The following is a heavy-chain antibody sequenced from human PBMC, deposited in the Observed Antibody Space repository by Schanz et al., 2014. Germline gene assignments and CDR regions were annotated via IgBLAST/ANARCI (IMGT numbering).Heavy chain of an antibody. CDR1: GFTFSSYA. J-gene: IGHJ4*02. CDR2: ISDNGIST. V-gene: IGHV3-23*01. Sequence: EVQLLESGGGLVQPGGSLRLSCVASGFTFSSYAMSWVRQAPGKGLEWVSGISDNGISTYYADSVKGRFSISRENSKSILYLQMNGLRAEDTAVYYCAKAGSGWSAAGYYYWGQGTLVAVSS. D-gene: IGHD6-19*01. CDR3: AKAGSGWSAAGYYY.